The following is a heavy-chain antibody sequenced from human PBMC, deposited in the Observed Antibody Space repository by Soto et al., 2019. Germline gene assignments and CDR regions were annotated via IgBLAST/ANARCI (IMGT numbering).Heavy chain of an antibody. J-gene: IGHJ4*02. CDR1: GGSISSSNW. CDR3: ARAPGGSYRFDY. CDR2: IYHSGST. V-gene: IGHV4-4*02. D-gene: IGHD1-26*01. Sequence: PLETLSLTCAVSGGSISSSNWWSWVRQPPGKGLEWIGEIYHSGSTNYNPSLKSRVTISVDKSKNQFSLKLSSVTAADTAVYYCARAPGGSYRFDYWGQGTLVTVSS.